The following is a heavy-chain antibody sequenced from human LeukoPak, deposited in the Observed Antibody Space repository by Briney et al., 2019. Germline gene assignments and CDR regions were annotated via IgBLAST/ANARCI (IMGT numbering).Heavy chain of an antibody. D-gene: IGHD3-22*01. CDR3: AKGGSYYYDSSGYFGY. CDR2: ISGSGGST. J-gene: IGHJ4*02. CDR1: GFTFSSYA. V-gene: IGHV3-23*01. Sequence: GGSLRLSCAASGFTFSSYAMSWVRQAPGKGLEWVSAISGSGGSTYYADSVKGRFTISRDNSKNTLYLQMNSLRAEDTAVYYCAKGGSYYYDSSGYFGYWGQGTLVTVSS.